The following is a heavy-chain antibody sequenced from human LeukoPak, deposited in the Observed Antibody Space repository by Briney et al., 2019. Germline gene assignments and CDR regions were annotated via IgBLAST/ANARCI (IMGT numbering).Heavy chain of an antibody. J-gene: IGHJ4*02. Sequence: GASVKVSCKTSGYTFTKNALHWVRQAPGQRLEWMGWISTGNGDTKYSQKFQGRVTLTRDTSASTVYVELNGLRSEDTAVYYCGRGGSSGVDYWGQGTLVTVSS. CDR3: GRGGSSGVDY. CDR1: GYTFTKNA. CDR2: ISTGNGDT. D-gene: IGHD2-15*01. V-gene: IGHV1-3*04.